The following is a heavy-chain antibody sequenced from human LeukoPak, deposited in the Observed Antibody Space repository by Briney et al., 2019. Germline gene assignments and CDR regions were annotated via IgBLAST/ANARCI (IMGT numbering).Heavy chain of an antibody. J-gene: IGHJ4*02. CDR3: ARDLELRGPIDY. Sequence: GASVKVSCKASGYTFTYFYIHWVRQAPGQGLEWMGRINPNSGGTNYAQKFQGRVTMTRDTSISTAYMELSRLRSDDTAVYYCARDLELRGPIDYWGQGTLVTVSS. D-gene: IGHD4-17*01. CDR2: INPNSGGT. V-gene: IGHV1-2*06. CDR1: GYTFTYFY.